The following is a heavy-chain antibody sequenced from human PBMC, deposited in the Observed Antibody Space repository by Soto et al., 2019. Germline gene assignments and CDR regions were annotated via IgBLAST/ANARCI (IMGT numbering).Heavy chain of an antibody. CDR2: MNPNSGNT. CDR3: ARASYDFWSGSGGPPDY. J-gene: IGHJ4*02. V-gene: IGHV1-8*01. Sequence: GASVKVSCKASGYTFTSYDINWVRQATGQGLEWMGWMNPNSGNTGYAQKFQGRVTMTRNTSISTAYMELSSLRSEDTAVYYCARASYDFWSGSGGPPDYWGQGTLVTVSS. D-gene: IGHD3-3*01. CDR1: GYTFTSYD.